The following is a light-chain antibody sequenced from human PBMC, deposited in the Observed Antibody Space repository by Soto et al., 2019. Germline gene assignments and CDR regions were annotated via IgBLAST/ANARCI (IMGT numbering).Light chain of an antibody. V-gene: IGKV3-15*01. Sequence: EIVMTQSPATLSVSPGGRATLSCRASQSINFNLAWYQQKPGQSPRLLVYGASTRATGLSVRFSGSGSGTDFTLTISSLEPEDFAVYYCQQRSNWPLTFGGGTKVEIK. J-gene: IGKJ4*01. CDR2: GAS. CDR1: QSINFN. CDR3: QQRSNWPLT.